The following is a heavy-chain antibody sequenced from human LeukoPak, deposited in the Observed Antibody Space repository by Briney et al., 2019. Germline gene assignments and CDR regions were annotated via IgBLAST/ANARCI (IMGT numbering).Heavy chain of an antibody. J-gene: IGHJ4*02. Sequence: SETLSLTCTVSGASISSYYWNWIRQPPGKGLEWIGYIYYSGSTNYNPSLKSRVPISVDTSKNQFSLKLSSVTAADTAVYYCARGADSSGYYSIFYFDYWGQGTLVTVSS. CDR2: IYYSGST. CDR3: ARGADSSGYYSIFYFDY. D-gene: IGHD3-22*01. V-gene: IGHV4-59*01. CDR1: GASISSYY.